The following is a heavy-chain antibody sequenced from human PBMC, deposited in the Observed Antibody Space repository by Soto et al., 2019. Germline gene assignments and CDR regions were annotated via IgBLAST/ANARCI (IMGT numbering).Heavy chain of an antibody. V-gene: IGHV3-30*18. D-gene: IGHD2-2*01. CDR3: AKDTGACSRTNCNPGNNWFGP. J-gene: IGHJ5*02. CDR1: GFTFSSYG. Sequence: GGSLRLSCAASGFTFSSYGMHWVRQAPGKGLEWVAIISYDGNKKYYADSVKGRFTICRDNSKNTLYLQMNSLRAEDTAIYFCAKDTGACSRTNCNPGNNWFGPWGQGALVTVSS. CDR2: ISYDGNKK.